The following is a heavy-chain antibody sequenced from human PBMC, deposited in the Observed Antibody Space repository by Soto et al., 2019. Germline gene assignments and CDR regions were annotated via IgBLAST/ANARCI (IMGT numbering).Heavy chain of an antibody. CDR1: GGSFSGYY. D-gene: IGHD4-17*01. CDR2: INHSGST. CDR3: ARSRYGDPFDY. Sequence: QVQLQQWGAGLLKPSETLSLTCAVYGGSFSGYYWSWIRQPPGKGLEWIGEINHSGSTNYNPSLKSRVTISVDTSKNQFSLKLSSVTAADTAVYYCARSRYGDPFDYWGQGTLVTVSS. J-gene: IGHJ4*02. V-gene: IGHV4-34*01.